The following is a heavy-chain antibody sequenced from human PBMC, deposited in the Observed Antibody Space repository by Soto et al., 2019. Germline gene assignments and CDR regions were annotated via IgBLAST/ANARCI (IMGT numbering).Heavy chain of an antibody. CDR1: GFSLNTGGLG. CDR3: AHSRCGGDCLRSYSSHSYYGMDV. D-gene: IGHD2-21*02. J-gene: IGHJ6*02. V-gene: IGHV2-5*02. CDR2: IYWDGDK. Sequence: QITLKESGPTLVKPTQTLTLTCTFSGFSLNTGGLGVGWIRQPPGKALEWLALIYWDGDKRYSPSLKSRLSSPQDTSTDQLFLTMTNMCPVDTATYYCAHSRCGGDCLRSYSSHSYYGMDVWGQGTTVTVSS.